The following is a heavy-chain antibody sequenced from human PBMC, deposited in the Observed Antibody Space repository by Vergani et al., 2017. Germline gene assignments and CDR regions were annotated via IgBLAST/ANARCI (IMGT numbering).Heavy chain of an antibody. V-gene: IGHV4-4*07. CDR1: GCSISSYY. CDR2: IYPNGNG. J-gene: IGHJ5*02. CDR3: ARGNCGVNCPKYNWLAP. Sequence: QVQLQESGPGLVKPSETLSLTCTVSGCSISSYYWTWIRQPAGRGLEWIGRIYPNGNGNYNESLRSRLTMSIDTSRSQFSLSLSSVTAADTAVYYCARGNCGVNCPKYNWLAPWGRGILVTVSS. D-gene: IGHD2-21*01.